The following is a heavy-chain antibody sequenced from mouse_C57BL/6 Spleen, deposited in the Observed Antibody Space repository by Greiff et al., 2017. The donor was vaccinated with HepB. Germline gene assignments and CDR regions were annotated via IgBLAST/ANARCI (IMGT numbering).Heavy chain of an antibody. V-gene: IGHV1-82*01. CDR3: ARRGYSNYEGAWFAY. CDR2: IYPGDGDT. CDR1: GYAFSSSW. D-gene: IGHD2-5*01. Sequence: QVQLQQSGPELVKPGASVKISCKASGYAFSSSWMNWVKQRPGKGLEWIGRIYPGDGDTNYNGKFKGKATLTADKSSSTAYMQLSSLTSGDSAVYFCARRGYSNYEGAWFAYWGQGTLVTVSA. J-gene: IGHJ3*01.